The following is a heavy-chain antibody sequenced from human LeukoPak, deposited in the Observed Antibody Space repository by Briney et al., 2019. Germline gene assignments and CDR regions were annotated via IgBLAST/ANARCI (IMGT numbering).Heavy chain of an antibody. CDR2: ISGSGGST. Sequence: GGSLRLSCAASGFTFSSYAMTWVRQAPGKGLEWVSAISGSGGSTYYVDSVKGRFTISRDNSKNTLYLQMNSLRAEDTAVYYCAKGPYSGSYFGRDYWGQGTLVTVSS. V-gene: IGHV3-23*01. J-gene: IGHJ4*02. CDR3: AKGPYSGSYFGRDY. D-gene: IGHD1-26*01. CDR1: GFTFSSYA.